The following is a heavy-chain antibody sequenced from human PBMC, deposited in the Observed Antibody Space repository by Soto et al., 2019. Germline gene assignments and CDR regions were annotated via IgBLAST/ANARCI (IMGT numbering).Heavy chain of an antibody. CDR3: VRKSREVADGTREDY. J-gene: IGHJ4*02. CDR1: GFTFSSYW. CDR2: INSDGSST. D-gene: IGHD6-13*01. V-gene: IGHV3-74*01. Sequence: EVQLVESGGGLVQPGGSLRLSCEASGFTFSSYWMHWVRQAPGKGLVWVSRINSDGSSTSYADSVKGRFTISRDNAKNTLYLQMNSLRAEDTAVYYCVRKSREVADGTREDYWGQGTLVTVSS.